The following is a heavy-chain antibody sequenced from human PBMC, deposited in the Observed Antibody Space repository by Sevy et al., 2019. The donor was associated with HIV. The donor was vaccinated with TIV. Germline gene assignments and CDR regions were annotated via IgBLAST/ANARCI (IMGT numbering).Heavy chain of an antibody. J-gene: IGHJ4*02. CDR1: GGSISRSDYD. CDR2: MYFSGSS. D-gene: IGHD2-21*01. Sequence: SETLSLTCIVSGGSISRSDYDWGWIRQPPGKGLEWIGSMYFSGSSNYNPSLKSRVTISVDTSKNYFSLRVTSVTVADTAVYYCTRHWGIVDRGFDFWGQGTLVTVSS. CDR3: TRHWGIVDRGFDF. V-gene: IGHV4-39*01.